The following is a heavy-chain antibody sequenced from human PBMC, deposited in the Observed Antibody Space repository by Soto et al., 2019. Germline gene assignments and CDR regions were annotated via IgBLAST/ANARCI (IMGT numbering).Heavy chain of an antibody. D-gene: IGHD3-22*01. CDR3: ARAAGYYDSSGYENYFDY. V-gene: IGHV3-30-3*01. CDR2: ISYDGSNK. CDR1: GFTFSSYA. J-gene: IGHJ4*02. Sequence: PGGSLRLSCAASGFTFSSYAMHWVRQAPGKGLEWVAVISYDGSNKYYADSVKGRFTISRDNSKNTLYLQMNSLRAEDTAVYYCARAAGYYDSSGYENYFDYWGQGTLVTVSS.